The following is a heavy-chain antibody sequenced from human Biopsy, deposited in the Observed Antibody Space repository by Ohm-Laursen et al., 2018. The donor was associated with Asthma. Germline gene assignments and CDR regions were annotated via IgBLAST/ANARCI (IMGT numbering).Heavy chain of an antibody. D-gene: IGHD3-10*01. J-gene: IGHJ6*02. CDR3: AGEVLWFGESTNPGGMDV. Sequence: ASVKVSCKSSGYTFTGCYMHWVRQAPGQGLEWMGWINPNSGGTNYAQKFQGWVTMTRDTSISTAYMELSRLRSDDTAVYYCAGEVLWFGESTNPGGMDVWGQGTTVTVSS. V-gene: IGHV1-2*04. CDR2: INPNSGGT. CDR1: GYTFTGCY.